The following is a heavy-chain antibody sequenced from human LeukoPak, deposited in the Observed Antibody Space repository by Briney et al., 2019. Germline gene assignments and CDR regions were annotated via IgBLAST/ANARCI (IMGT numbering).Heavy chain of an antibody. CDR3: ARKGRITMIVRSAFDI. Sequence: SETLSLTCTVSGGSITTAGYYWSWIRQPAGKGLEWIGRIYTSRSTNYNPSLKSRVTISVDTSKNQFSLKLSSVTAADTAVYYCARKGRITMIVRSAFDIWGQGTMVTVSS. CDR1: GGSITTAGYY. CDR2: IYTSRST. D-gene: IGHD3-22*01. J-gene: IGHJ3*02. V-gene: IGHV4-61*02.